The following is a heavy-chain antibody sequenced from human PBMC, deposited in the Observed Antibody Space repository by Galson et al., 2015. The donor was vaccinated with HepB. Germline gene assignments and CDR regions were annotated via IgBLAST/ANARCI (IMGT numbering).Heavy chain of an antibody. J-gene: IGHJ3*02. V-gene: IGHV1-24*01. Sequence: SVKVSCKVSGYTLTELSMHWVRQAPGKGLEWMGGFDPEDGETIYAQKFQGRVTMTEDTSTDTAYMELSSLRSEDTAVYYCATHPASTEAFDIWGQGTMVTVSS. D-gene: IGHD2-2*01. CDR2: FDPEDGET. CDR3: ATHPASTEAFDI. CDR1: GYTLTELS.